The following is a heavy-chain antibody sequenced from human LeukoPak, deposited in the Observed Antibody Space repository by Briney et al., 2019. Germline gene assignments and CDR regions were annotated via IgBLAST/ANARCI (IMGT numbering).Heavy chain of an antibody. D-gene: IGHD3-10*01. V-gene: IGHV1-2*02. CDR1: GYTFTGYY. Sequence: ASVKVSCKASGYTFTGYYMHWVRQAPGQGLEWMGGINPNSGGTNYAQKFQGRVTMTRDTSISTAYMELSRLRSDDTAVYYCARSNTLLRGVIEPFDYWGQGTLVTVSS. CDR2: INPNSGGT. CDR3: ARSNTLLRGVIEPFDY. J-gene: IGHJ4*02.